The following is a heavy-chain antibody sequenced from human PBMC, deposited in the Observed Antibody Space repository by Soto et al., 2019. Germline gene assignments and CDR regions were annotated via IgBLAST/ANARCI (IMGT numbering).Heavy chain of an antibody. CDR1: GFTFGDYA. Sequence: PGGSLRLSCTASGFTFGDYAMSWFRQAPGKGLEWVGFIRSKAYGGTTEYAASVKGRFTISRDDSKSIAYLQMNSLKTEDTAVYYCTRHLFPNNWNYVVYYYYGMDVWGQGTTVTVSS. D-gene: IGHD1-7*01. V-gene: IGHV3-49*03. CDR2: IRSKAYGGTT. J-gene: IGHJ6*02. CDR3: TRHLFPNNWNYVVYYYYGMDV.